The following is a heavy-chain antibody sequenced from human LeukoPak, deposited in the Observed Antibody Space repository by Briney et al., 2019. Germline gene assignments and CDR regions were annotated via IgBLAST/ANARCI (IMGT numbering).Heavy chain of an antibody. J-gene: IGHJ4*02. D-gene: IGHD3-3*01. CDR1: GGSISSYY. V-gene: IGHV4-59*12. CDR3: ARGPRITIFGVVKYYFDY. CDR2: IYYSGGT. Sequence: PSETLSLTCTVSGGSISSYYWSWIRQPPGKGLEWIGYIYYSGGTNYSPSLKSRVTISVDTSKNQFSLKLSSVTAADTAVYYCARGPRITIFGVVKYYFDYWGQGTLVTVSS.